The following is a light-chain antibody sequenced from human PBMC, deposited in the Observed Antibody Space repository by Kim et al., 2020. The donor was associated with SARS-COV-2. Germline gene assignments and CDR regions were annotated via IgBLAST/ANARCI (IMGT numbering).Light chain of an antibody. Sequence: SACVGDRVTITRRARQDIRNYLAWYQQKPGRAPNLLIADTATLQSGVPSRFRGRGSGTEFTLTITSLQPEDVGTYYCQKYISAPLTFGGGTKLEI. CDR3: QKYISAPLT. CDR2: DTA. CDR1: QDIRNY. J-gene: IGKJ4*01. V-gene: IGKV1-27*01.